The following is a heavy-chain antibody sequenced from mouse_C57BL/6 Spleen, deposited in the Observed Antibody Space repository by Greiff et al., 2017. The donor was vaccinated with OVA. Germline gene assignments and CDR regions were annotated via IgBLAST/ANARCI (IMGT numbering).Heavy chain of an antibody. J-gene: IGHJ1*03. CDR3: ARSDSNYRYFDV. V-gene: IGHV1-64*01. D-gene: IGHD2-5*01. CDR1: GYTFTSYW. Sequence: QVQLKQPGAELVKPGASVKLSCKASGYTFTSYWMHWVKQRPGQGLEWIGMIHPNSGSTNYNEKFKSKATLTVDKSSSTAYMQLSSLTSEDSAVYYCARSDSNYRYFDVWGTGTTVTVSS. CDR2: IHPNSGST.